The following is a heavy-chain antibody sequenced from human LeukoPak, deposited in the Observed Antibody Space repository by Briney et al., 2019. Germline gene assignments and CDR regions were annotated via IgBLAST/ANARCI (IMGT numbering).Heavy chain of an antibody. J-gene: IGHJ4*02. CDR1: GFTFSSYW. CDR2: ISSDGSST. V-gene: IGHV3-74*01. D-gene: IGHD2-15*01. CDR3: AREVACSGGSCYSRFFDY. Sequence: PGGSLRLPCAASGFTFSSYWMHWVRQAPGKGLVWVSRISSDGSSTSYADSVKGRFTISRDNAKNTLYLQMNSLRAEDTAVYYCAREVACSGGSCYSRFFDYWGQGTLVTVSS.